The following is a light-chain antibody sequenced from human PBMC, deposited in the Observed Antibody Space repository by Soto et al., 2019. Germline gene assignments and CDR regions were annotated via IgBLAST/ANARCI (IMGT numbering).Light chain of an antibody. CDR2: DAS. V-gene: IGKV1-5*01. J-gene: IGKJ4*01. CDR1: QSASTF. Sequence: DIQMTQSPSTLSASVGDRVTITCRASQSASTFLAWYQQKPGQAPKLLIYDASTLQSGVPSRFSASGSGTDFTLTISRLEPEDFAVYYCQQFSSYPLTFGGGTKV. CDR3: QQFSSYPLT.